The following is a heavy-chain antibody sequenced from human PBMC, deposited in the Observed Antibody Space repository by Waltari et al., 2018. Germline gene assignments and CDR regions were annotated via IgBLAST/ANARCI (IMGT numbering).Heavy chain of an antibody. CDR3: ARVPSIAAAGIIDY. V-gene: IGHV4-34*01. D-gene: IGHD6-13*01. Sequence: QVQLQQWCAGLLKPSETLSLTCAVSGGSFSGYYCSWRRRPPGKGLEWIGEINHSGSTNYNPSLKSRVTISVDTSKNQFSLKLSSVTAADTAVYYCARVPSIAAAGIIDYWGQGTLVTVSS. CDR2: INHSGST. CDR1: GGSFSGYY. J-gene: IGHJ4*02.